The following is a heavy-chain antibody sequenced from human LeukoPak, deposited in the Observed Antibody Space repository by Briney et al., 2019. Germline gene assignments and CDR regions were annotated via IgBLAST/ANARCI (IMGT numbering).Heavy chain of an antibody. Sequence: GRSLRLSCAASGFTFVKHALHWVRQSPGKGLEWVAVISYDGNDKQYAESVKGRVTISRDNSKNTVSLQMDTLGPEDTAVYYCARDRETAADYYFDYWGQGTLVTVSP. CDR2: ISYDGNDK. V-gene: IGHV3-30*04. CDR1: GFTFVKHA. D-gene: IGHD6-13*01. CDR3: ARDRETAADYYFDY. J-gene: IGHJ4*02.